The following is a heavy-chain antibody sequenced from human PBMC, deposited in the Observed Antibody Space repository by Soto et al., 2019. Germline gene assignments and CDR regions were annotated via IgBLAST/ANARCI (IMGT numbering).Heavy chain of an antibody. CDR1: GGTFSSYA. V-gene: IGHV1-69*01. Sequence: QVQLVQSGAEVKKPGSSVKVSCKASGGTFSSYAISWVRQAPGQGLEWMGGIIPIFGTANYAQKFQGRVTITADESTSPAYMERSSLRAEDTAVYYCARDDSTAMDTIYPLLSWGQGTLVTVSS. CDR2: IIPIFGTA. J-gene: IGHJ5*02. D-gene: IGHD5-18*01. CDR3: ARDDSTAMDTIYPLLS.